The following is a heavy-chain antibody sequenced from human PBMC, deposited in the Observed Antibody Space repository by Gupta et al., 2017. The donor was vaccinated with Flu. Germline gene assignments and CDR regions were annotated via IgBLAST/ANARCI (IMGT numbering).Heavy chain of an antibody. D-gene: IGHD1-26*01. CDR3: AKATWRDTAEELDF. J-gene: IGHJ4*02. Sequence: EVQLLESGGGLVQPGGSLRLSCTVSGITFSTYAMTWVRQAPGKGLEWVSDISGDGDDTYYADSVKGRFTASRDNSKSTLHLQIDSLRAEDTAVYYCAKATWRDTAEELDFWCQGTLVTVFS. CDR1: GITFSTYA. V-gene: IGHV3-23*01. CDR2: ISGDGDDT.